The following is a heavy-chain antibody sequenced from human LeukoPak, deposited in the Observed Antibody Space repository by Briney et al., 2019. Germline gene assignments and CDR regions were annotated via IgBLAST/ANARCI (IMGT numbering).Heavy chain of an antibody. CDR1: GGSISNSDYY. D-gene: IGHD3-10*01. J-gene: IGHJ4*02. Sequence: SETLSLTCSVSGGSISNSDYYWGWIRQPPGKGLEWIGSIYYSGSTYYNPSLKSRVTISVDTSKNQFSLKLSSVTATDTAVYYCARSYYGSGIYLGGQETLVTVSS. V-gene: IGHV4-39*07. CDR2: IYYSGST. CDR3: ARSYYGSGIYL.